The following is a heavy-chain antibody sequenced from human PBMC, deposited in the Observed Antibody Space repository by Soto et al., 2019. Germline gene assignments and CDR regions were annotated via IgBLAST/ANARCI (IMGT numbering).Heavy chain of an antibody. V-gene: IGHV1-69*13. CDR3: ARASGSYRHFDY. Sequence: ASVKVSCKASGGTFSSYAISWVRQAPGQGLEWMGGIIPIFGTANYAQKFQGRVTITADESTSTAYMELSSLRSEDTAVYYCARASGSYRHFDYWGQGTLVTVSS. CDR1: GGTFSSYA. J-gene: IGHJ4*02. D-gene: IGHD1-26*01. CDR2: IIPIFGTA.